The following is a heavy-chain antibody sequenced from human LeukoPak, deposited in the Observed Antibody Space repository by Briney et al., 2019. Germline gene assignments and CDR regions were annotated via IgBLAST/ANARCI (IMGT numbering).Heavy chain of an antibody. J-gene: IGHJ4*02. CDR1: GVTFSSYG. D-gene: IGHD2-2*01. V-gene: IGHV3-30*02. CDR3: AKEAPLYCSSTSCYGPLNY. CDR2: RRYDGSNK. Sequence: PGGSLRLSYAASGVTFSSYGMHWVRQAPGTGLEWVAFRRYDGSNKYNADSVKGRFTISRDNSKNTLYLQMNSLRAEDTAVYYCAKEAPLYCSSTSCYGPLNYWGQGTLVTVSS.